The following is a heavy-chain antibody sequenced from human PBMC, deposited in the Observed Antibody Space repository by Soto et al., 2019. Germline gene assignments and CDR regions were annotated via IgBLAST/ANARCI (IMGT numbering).Heavy chain of an antibody. CDR1: GGSISTYY. CDR3: ARGGHCTNGVCSALDY. CDR2: IYYGGSA. Sequence: SETVSLTCTVSGGSISTYYWNWIRQPPGKGLEWIGYIYYGGSANYNPSLKSRVTISVDTSKKQFSLKLSSVTAADTAVYYCARGGHCTNGVCSALDYWGQGTLVTVSS. D-gene: IGHD2-8*01. V-gene: IGHV4-59*08. J-gene: IGHJ4*02.